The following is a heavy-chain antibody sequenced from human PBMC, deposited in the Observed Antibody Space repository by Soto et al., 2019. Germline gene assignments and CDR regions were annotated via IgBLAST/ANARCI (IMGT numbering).Heavy chain of an antibody. CDR2: ISGSGGTT. J-gene: IGHJ5*02. CDR1: GFTFGSYA. V-gene: IGHV3-23*01. CDR3: AAPGINYYDSSGYYRSLDP. Sequence: SLRLSCAASGFTFGSYAMSWVRQPPGKGLEWVSGISGSGGTTYYADSVKGRFTTSRDNYKSTVYLQMNSLRAEDTAVYYCAAPGINYYDSSGYYRSLDPWGQGTLVTVSS. D-gene: IGHD3-22*01.